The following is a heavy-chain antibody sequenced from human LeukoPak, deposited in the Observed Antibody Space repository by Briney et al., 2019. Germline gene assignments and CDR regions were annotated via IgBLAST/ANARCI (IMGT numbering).Heavy chain of an antibody. CDR1: GFTLSSSG. CDR2: ISYDGGSK. D-gene: IGHD3-10*01. V-gene: IGHV3-30*18. CDR3: VKEYGSGLLDY. J-gene: IGHJ4*02. Sequence: GGSLRLSCAASGFTLSSSGMHWVRQAPGKGLEWVAVISYDGGSKLYVDSAKGRFSISRDNSKNTLDLQMNSLRPEDTAVYYCVKEYGSGLLDYWGQGTLVTVSS.